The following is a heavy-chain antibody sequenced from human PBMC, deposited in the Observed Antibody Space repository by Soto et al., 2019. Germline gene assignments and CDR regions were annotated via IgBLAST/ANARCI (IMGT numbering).Heavy chain of an antibody. CDR1: GFTFSSYW. J-gene: IGHJ6*02. V-gene: IGHV3-74*01. Sequence: EVQLVESGGGLVQPGGSLRLSCAASGFTFSSYWMHWVRQAPGKGLVWVSRINSDGSSTSYADSVKGRFTISRDNAKNTLYLQMNSLRAEDTAVYYCARDGHSELYYYGSGSYYGGSGMDVWGQGTTVTVSS. CDR2: INSDGSST. CDR3: ARDGHSELYYYGSGSYYGGSGMDV. D-gene: IGHD3-10*01.